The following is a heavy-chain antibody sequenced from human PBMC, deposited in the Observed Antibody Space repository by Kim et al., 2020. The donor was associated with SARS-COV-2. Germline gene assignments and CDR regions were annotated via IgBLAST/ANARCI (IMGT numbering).Heavy chain of an antibody. D-gene: IGHD6-19*01. CDR1: GYSFTSYW. J-gene: IGHJ5*02. CDR2: IYPGDSDT. Sequence: GESLKISCKGSGYSFTSYWIGWVRQMPGKGLEWMGIIYPGDSDTRYSPSFQGQVTISADKSISTAYLQWSSLKASDTAMYYCARQGSPAGSSGWYTWFDPWGQGTLVTVSS. CDR3: ARQGSPAGSSGWYTWFDP. V-gene: IGHV5-51*01.